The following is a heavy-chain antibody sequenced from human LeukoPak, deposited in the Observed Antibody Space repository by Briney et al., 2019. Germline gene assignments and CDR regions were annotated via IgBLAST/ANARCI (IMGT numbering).Heavy chain of an antibody. CDR2: IYWDDDK. Sequence: SGPTLVKPTQTLTLTCTFSGFSLSTSGVGVGWIRQTPGKAPEWLALIYWDDDKRYSPSLKSRLTITKDTSKNQVVLTMTNVDPLDTATYYCAYRRGTSGWSEGYFDYWGQGTLVTVSS. CDR3: AYRRGTSGWSEGYFDY. J-gene: IGHJ4*02. D-gene: IGHD6-19*01. CDR1: GFSLSTSGVG. V-gene: IGHV2-5*02.